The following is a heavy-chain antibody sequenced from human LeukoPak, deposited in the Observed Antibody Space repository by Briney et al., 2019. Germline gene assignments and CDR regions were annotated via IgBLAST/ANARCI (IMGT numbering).Heavy chain of an antibody. CDR3: ASRSSIWSGYQDTLYYFDS. J-gene: IGHJ4*02. D-gene: IGHD3-3*01. Sequence: SETLSLTCTVSGXSISSYYWSWIRQPPGKRLEWIGHFYYSGSTNYNPSLKSRVTISVDTSKNQFSLKLSSVTAADTAVYYCASRSSIWSGYQDTLYYFDSWGQGTLVTVSS. CDR1: GXSISSYY. V-gene: IGHV4-59*01. CDR2: FYYSGST.